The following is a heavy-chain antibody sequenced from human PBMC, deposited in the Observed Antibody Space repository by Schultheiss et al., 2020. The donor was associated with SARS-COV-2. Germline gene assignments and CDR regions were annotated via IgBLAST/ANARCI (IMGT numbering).Heavy chain of an antibody. CDR2: IIPIFGTA. Sequence: SVKVSCKASGGTFSSNAISWVRQAPGQGLEWMGGIIPIFGTANYAQKFQGRVTITADKSTSTAYMELRSLRSDDTAVYYCAGGRDCSGGSCYSDWFDPWGQGTLVTVSS. D-gene: IGHD2-15*01. V-gene: IGHV1-69*06. CDR1: GGTFSSNA. J-gene: IGHJ5*02. CDR3: AGGRDCSGGSCYSDWFDP.